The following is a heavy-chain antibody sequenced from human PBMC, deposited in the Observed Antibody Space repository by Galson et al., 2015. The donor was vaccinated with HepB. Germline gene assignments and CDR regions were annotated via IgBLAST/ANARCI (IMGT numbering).Heavy chain of an antibody. J-gene: IGHJ6*02. CDR3: ARVNSTNYGLDV. CDR2: ISSSSSYT. D-gene: IGHD2-21*01. V-gene: IGHV3-21*01. CDR1: GFSLSSYT. Sequence: SLRLSCAASGFSLSSYTMNWVRRAPGKGLEWLSSISSSSSYTFNADSVKGRFTISRDNAENSLFLLLNSLRPEDTAIYYCARVNSTNYGLDVWGQGATVIVSS.